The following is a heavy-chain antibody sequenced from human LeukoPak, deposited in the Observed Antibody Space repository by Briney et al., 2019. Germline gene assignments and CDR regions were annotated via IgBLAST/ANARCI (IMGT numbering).Heavy chain of an antibody. CDR1: GGTFSSYA. CDR2: ISAYNGNT. V-gene: IGHV1-18*01. Sequence: ASVKVSCKASGGTFSSYAISWVRQAPGQGLEWMGLISAYNGNTNYAQKLQGRVTMTTDTSTSTAYMELRSLRSDDTAVYYCARGTGYLPQGGFDYWGQGTLVTVSS. D-gene: IGHD5-12*01. CDR3: ARGTGYLPQGGFDY. J-gene: IGHJ4*02.